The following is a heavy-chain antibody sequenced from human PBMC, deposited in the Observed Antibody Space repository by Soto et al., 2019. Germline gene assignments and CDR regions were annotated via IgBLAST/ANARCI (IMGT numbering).Heavy chain of an antibody. CDR1: GYTFTGYA. D-gene: IGHD6-19*01. CDR3: ARAVAVPADFDY. V-gene: IGHV1-3*01. Sequence: ASVKVSCKASGYTFTGYAMHWVRQAPGQRLEWMGWVNAGNGNTKYSQKFQGRVTITRDTSASTAYMELSSLRSEDTAVYFCARAVAVPADFDYWGQGTLVTVSS. J-gene: IGHJ4*02. CDR2: VNAGNGNT.